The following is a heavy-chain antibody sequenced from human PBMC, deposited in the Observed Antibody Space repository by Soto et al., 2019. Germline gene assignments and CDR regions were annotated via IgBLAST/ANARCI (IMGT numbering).Heavy chain of an antibody. J-gene: IGHJ4*02. V-gene: IGHV3-74*01. D-gene: IGHD6-19*01. Sequence: EVQLVESGGGLVQPGGSLRLSCEASGFTFSSYWMYWVRQAPGKGLVWVSLTNSDGSDTSYADSVKGRFTISRDNAKNTLYLQMNSLRAEDTAVYYCARDRGWSLFDYWGQGTLVTVSS. CDR2: TNSDGSDT. CDR1: GFTFSSYW. CDR3: ARDRGWSLFDY.